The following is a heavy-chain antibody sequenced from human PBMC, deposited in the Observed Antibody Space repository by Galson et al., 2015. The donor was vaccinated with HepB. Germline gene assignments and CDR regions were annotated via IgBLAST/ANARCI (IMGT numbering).Heavy chain of an antibody. D-gene: IGHD3-22*01. Sequence: SVKVSCKASGYTFTGYYMHWVRQAPGQGLEWMGWINPNSGGTNYAQKFQGRVTMTRDTSISTAYMELSRLTSDDTAVYYCARVRLDSSGYHYGHCFDPWGQGTLVTVSS. CDR3: ARVRLDSSGYHYGHCFDP. CDR1: GYTFTGYY. CDR2: INPNSGGT. J-gene: IGHJ5*02. V-gene: IGHV1-2*02.